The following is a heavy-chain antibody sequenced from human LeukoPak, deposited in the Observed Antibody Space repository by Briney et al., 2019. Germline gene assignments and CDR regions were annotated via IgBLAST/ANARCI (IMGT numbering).Heavy chain of an antibody. CDR3: AKEVTDTGGYYYHY. CDR2: ISDSGGRT. Sequence: GGSLRLSCAASGFSFSNYDMDWVRQAPGKWLEWVSTISDSGGRTYYADSVKGRFTVSRDNSKNTLYLQMNSLRADDTAVYYCAKEVTDTGGYYYHYWGQGTLVTVSS. J-gene: IGHJ4*02. D-gene: IGHD3-22*01. CDR1: GFSFSNYD. V-gene: IGHV3-23*01.